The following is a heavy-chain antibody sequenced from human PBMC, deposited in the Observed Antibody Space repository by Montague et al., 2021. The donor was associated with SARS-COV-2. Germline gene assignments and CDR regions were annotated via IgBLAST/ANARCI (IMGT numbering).Heavy chain of an antibody. D-gene: IGHD3-9*01. J-gene: IGHJ3*02. CDR3: ASSGITLTGLDAFDI. Sequence: CAISGDSVSSKSVAWNWIRQSPSRGLEWLGRTYYRFKWDSDYAESVKRRLVITPDTSKNQVSLQLNSVIPEDTAAYFCASSGITLTGLDAFDIWGQGTMVTVSS. CDR1: GDSVSSKSVA. V-gene: IGHV6-1*01. CDR2: TYYRFKWDS.